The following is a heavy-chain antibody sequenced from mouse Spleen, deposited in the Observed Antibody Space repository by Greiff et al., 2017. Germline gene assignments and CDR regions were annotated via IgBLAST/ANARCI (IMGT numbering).Heavy chain of an antibody. J-gene: IGHJ1*01. Sequence: VQLQQSGPELVKPGASVKISCKASGYSFTSYYIHWVKQRPGQGLEWIGWIFPGSGNTKYNEKFKGKATLTADTSSSTAYMQLSSLTSEDSAVYFCARGKLRPDWYFDVWGAGTTVTVSS. CDR1: GYSFTSYY. V-gene: IGHV1-66*01. CDR2: IFPGSGNT. CDR3: ARGKLRPDWYFDV. D-gene: IGHD1-2*01.